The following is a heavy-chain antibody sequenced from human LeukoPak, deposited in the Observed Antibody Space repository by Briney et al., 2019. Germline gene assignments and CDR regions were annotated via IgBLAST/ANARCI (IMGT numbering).Heavy chain of an antibody. J-gene: IGHJ4*02. CDR1: GFTFGDYA. CDR3: TRTPYDFSDY. Sequence: PGGSLRLSCTASGFTFGDYAMSWVRQAPGKGLEWVGFIRSKAYGGTTEYAASVKGRFTISRDDSKSIAYLQMNSLKTEDTAVYYYTRTPYDFSDYWGQGTLVTVSS. D-gene: IGHD3-3*01. V-gene: IGHV3-49*04. CDR2: IRSKAYGGTT.